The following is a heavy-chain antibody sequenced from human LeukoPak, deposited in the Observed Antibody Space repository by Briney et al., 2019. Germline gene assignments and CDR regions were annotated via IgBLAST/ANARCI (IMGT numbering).Heavy chain of an antibody. D-gene: IGHD3-10*01. J-gene: IGHJ6*03. CDR3: ARASRGPEYYYYYYMDV. Sequence: ASVKVSCKASGYTFTGYYMHWVRQAPGQGLEWMGWINPNSSGTNYAQKFQGRVTMTRDTSISTAYMELSRLRSDDTAVYYCARASRGPEYYYYYYMDVWGKGTTVTVSS. CDR1: GYTFTGYY. V-gene: IGHV1-2*02. CDR2: INPNSSGT.